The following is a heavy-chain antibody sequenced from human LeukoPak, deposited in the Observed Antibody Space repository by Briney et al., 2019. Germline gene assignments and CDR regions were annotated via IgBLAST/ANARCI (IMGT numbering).Heavy chain of an antibody. CDR2: ISGSGGST. CDR3: AKADSARGVTLKTTIDY. D-gene: IGHD1-14*01. CDR1: GFTFSSYA. J-gene: IGHJ4*02. Sequence: PGGSLRLSCAASGFTFSSYAMSWVRQARGKGLEWVSVISGSGGSTYYADSVKGRFTISRDNSKNTLYLQMNSLRGGDTAVYYCAKADSARGVTLKTTIDYWGQGTLVTVSS. V-gene: IGHV3-23*01.